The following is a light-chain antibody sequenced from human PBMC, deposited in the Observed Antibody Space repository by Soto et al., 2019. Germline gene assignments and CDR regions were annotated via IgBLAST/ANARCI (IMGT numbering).Light chain of an antibody. CDR1: QTVSSNY. CDR3: NQYGSSPQT. CDR2: GAY. Sequence: EIVLTQSPATLSLSPGERATLSCRASQTVSSNYLAWYQQKPGQAPRLLIYGAYSRATGIQDRFSGSGSGTNFTLTIRRLEPEDFAVYYCNQYGSSPQTFGQGTRLEIK. V-gene: IGKV3-20*01. J-gene: IGKJ5*01.